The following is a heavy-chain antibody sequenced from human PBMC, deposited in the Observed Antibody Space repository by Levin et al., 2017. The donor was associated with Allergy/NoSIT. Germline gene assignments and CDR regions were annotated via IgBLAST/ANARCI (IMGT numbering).Heavy chain of an antibody. J-gene: IGHJ5*02. D-gene: IGHD6-13*01. CDR2: INHSGST. Sequence: SETLSLTCAVYGGSFSGYYWSWIRQPPGKGLEWIGEINHSGSTNYNPSLKSRVTISVDTSKNQFSLKLSSVTAADTAVYYCALTRGQLVSRWFDPWGQGTLVTVSS. CDR3: ALTRGQLVSRWFDP. V-gene: IGHV4-34*01. CDR1: GGSFSGYY.